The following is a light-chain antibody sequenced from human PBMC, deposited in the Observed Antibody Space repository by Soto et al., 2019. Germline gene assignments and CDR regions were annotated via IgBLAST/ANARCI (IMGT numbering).Light chain of an antibody. V-gene: IGKV1-9*01. CDR3: QQLNSYLL. CDR2: AAS. J-gene: IGKJ4*01. CDR1: QGISTY. Sequence: DIQLTQSPSFLSASVGDRVTITRRASQGISTYLAWYQQKPGKAPKLLIYAASTLQSGVPSRFSGSGSATEFTLTISSLQPEDLATYFCQQLNSYLLFGGGTKVEIK.